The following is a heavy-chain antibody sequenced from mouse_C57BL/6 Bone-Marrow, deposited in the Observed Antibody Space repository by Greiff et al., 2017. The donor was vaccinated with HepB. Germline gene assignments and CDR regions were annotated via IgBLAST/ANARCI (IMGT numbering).Heavy chain of an antibody. V-gene: IGHV2-5*01. Sequence: VMLVESGPGLVQPSQSLSITCTVSGFSLTSYGVHWVRQSPGKGLEWLGVIWRGGSTDYNAAFMSRLSITKDNSKSQVFFKMNSLQADDTAIYYCAKMRTAQAHYYAMDYWGQGTSVTVSS. J-gene: IGHJ4*01. CDR2: IWRGGST. D-gene: IGHD3-2*02. CDR1: GFSLTSYG. CDR3: AKMRTAQAHYYAMDY.